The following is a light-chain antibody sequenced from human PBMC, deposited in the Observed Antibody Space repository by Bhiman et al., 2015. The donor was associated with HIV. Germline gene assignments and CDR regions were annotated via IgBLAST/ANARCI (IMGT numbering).Light chain of an antibody. CDR1: KLGEQY. CDR3: QAWDSGSGPSV. J-gene: IGLJ1*01. V-gene: IGLV3-1*01. CDR2: QDS. Sequence: SYELTQPPSVSVYPGQTASITCSGDKLGEQYVCWYQQKPGQSPVLVMYQDSKRPSGIPERFSGSHSGNTATLTISGTQAMDEADYYCQAWDSGSGPSVFGAGTEVTVL.